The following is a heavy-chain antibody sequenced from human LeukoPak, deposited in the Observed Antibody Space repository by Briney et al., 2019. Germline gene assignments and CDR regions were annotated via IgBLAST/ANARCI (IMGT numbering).Heavy chain of an antibody. Sequence: PSETLSLTCTVSGGSISSGDYYWSWIRQPPGKGLEWIGYIYYSGSTYYNPSLKSRVTMSVDTSKNQFSLKLSSVTAADTAVYYCAREPPGGSYYDYWGQGTLVTVSS. D-gene: IGHD1-26*01. V-gene: IGHV4-30-4*08. CDR3: AREPPGGSYYDY. CDR2: IYYSGST. CDR1: GGSISSGDYY. J-gene: IGHJ4*02.